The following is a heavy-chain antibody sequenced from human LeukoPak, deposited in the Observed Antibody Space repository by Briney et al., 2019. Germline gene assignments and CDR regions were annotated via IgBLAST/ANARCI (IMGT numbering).Heavy chain of an antibody. Sequence: SETLSLTCTVSGGSISTSNYYWGWIRQPPGKGLEWIGNIFYSGSTYYSPSLKSRVTISLDTSRNQFSLKLNSVTAADTAVYFCARDHSYHDFWSGYYVWGQGIQVTVSS. V-gene: IGHV4-39*07. CDR1: GGSISTSNYY. D-gene: IGHD3-3*01. CDR2: IFYSGST. J-gene: IGHJ4*02. CDR3: ARDHSYHDFWSGYYV.